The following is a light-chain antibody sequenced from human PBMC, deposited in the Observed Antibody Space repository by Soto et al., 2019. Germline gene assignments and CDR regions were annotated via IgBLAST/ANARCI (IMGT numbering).Light chain of an antibody. CDR2: DAS. Sequence: DIQMTQSPSTLSASVGDTVTITCRASESLDNWLAWYQQKPGKAPRLLIYDASTLQGGVPSRLSGRGSGTEFTLTVTSLQPEDFASYFCLQYDKYSTFGHGTKVDIK. V-gene: IGKV1-5*01. CDR1: ESLDNW. J-gene: IGKJ1*01. CDR3: LQYDKYST.